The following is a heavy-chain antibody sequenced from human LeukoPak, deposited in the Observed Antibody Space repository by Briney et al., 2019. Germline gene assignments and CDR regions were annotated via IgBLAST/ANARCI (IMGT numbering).Heavy chain of an antibody. V-gene: IGHV1-69*13. CDR3: ARDFDYDSSGYYPFY. CDR1: GGTFSSYA. CDR2: IIPIFGTA. D-gene: IGHD3-22*01. J-gene: IGHJ4*02. Sequence: SVKGSCKASGGTFSSYAISWVRQAPGQGLEWMGGIIPIFGTANYAQKFQGRVTITADESTSTAYMELSSLRSEDTAVYYCARDFDYDSSGYYPFYWGQGTLVTVSS.